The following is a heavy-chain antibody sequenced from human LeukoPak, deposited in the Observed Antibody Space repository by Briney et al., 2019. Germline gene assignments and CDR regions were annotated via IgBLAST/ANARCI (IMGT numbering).Heavy chain of an antibody. CDR1: GYSFTSYW. J-gene: IGHJ4*02. V-gene: IGHV5-51*01. CDR3: AVNLRYCSGGSCYSGYYYFDY. Sequence: GESPKISCKGSGYSFTSYWIGWVRQMPGKGLEWMGVIYPGDSDTRYSPSFQGQVTISADKSISTAYLQWSSLKASDTAMYYCAVNLRYCSGGSCYSGYYYFDYWGQGTLVTVSS. D-gene: IGHD2-15*01. CDR2: IYPGDSDT.